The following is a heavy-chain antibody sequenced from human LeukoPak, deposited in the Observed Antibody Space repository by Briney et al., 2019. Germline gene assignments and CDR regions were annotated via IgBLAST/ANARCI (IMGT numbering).Heavy chain of an antibody. Sequence: GGSLRLSCVASGFIFSSYEMIWVRQAPGKGLEWISWVSTSGSTIHYADSVEGRFTISRDNAKSSLYLQINSLRVEDTAVYYCAREGWLDPWGQGTLVIVPS. CDR3: AREGWLDP. CDR2: VSTSGSTI. J-gene: IGHJ5*02. V-gene: IGHV3-48*03. CDR1: GFIFSSYE.